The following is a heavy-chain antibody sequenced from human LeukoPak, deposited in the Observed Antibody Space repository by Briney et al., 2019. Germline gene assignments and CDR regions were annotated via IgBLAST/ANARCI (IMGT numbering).Heavy chain of an antibody. J-gene: IGHJ6*02. CDR1: GFTFRSHG. D-gene: IGHD3-22*01. V-gene: IGHV3-30*18. Sequence: GGSLRLSCAASGFTFRSHGMHWVRQGPGKGLEWLAIISYDGNYKNYADSVKGRFTISRDNSENTLHLQMNSLRPEDTAMYYCAKRGERGSGSVYGTDVWGQGTTVTVSS. CDR3: AKRGERGSGSVYGTDV. CDR2: ISYDGNYK.